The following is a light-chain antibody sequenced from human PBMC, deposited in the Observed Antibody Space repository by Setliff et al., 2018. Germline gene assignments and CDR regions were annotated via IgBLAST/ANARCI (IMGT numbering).Light chain of an antibody. CDR2: DVT. CDR3: LSYTSDTTHAV. Sequence: QSALTQPAAVSGSPGQSIAISCTGTSRDVGGYNLVSWYQHHPDKAPKLLIYDVTVRPSGVSDRFSGSKSGNTASLTISGLQAEDEADYYCLSYTSDTTHAVFGGGTKVTVL. CDR1: SRDVGGYNL. J-gene: IGLJ2*01. V-gene: IGLV2-14*03.